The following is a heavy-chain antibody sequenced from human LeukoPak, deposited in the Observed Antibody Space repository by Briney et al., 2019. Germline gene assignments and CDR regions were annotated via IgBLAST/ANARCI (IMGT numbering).Heavy chain of an antibody. Sequence: GGSLRLSCTASGFTFSVYGMHWVRQAPGKGLEWVAFIHYDASEKYYVDSMEGRFTISRDNSKNTLYLQMSSLRGEDTVVYYCAKDVVGQQWPENYWGQGTLVTVSS. V-gene: IGHV3-30*02. CDR3: AKDVVGQQWPENY. D-gene: IGHD6-19*01. CDR1: GFTFSVYG. CDR2: IHYDASEK. J-gene: IGHJ4*02.